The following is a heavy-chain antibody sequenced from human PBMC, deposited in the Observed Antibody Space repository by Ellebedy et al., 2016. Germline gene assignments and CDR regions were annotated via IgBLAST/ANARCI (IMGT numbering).Heavy chain of an antibody. Sequence: SETLSLXXAVSGGSISSGGYSWSWIRQPPGKGLEWIGYIYHSGSTYYNPSLKSRVTISVDRSKNQFSLKLSSVTAADTAVYYCARQRPDYSNYEGVNYYMDVWGKGTTVTVSS. CDR2: IYHSGST. CDR1: GGSISSGGYS. D-gene: IGHD4-11*01. V-gene: IGHV4-30-2*01. CDR3: ARQRPDYSNYEGVNYYMDV. J-gene: IGHJ6*03.